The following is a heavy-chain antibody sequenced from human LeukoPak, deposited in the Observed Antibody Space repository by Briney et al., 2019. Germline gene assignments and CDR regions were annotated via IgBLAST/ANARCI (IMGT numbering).Heavy chain of an antibody. V-gene: IGHV4-59*01. Sequence: SETLSLTCTVSGGSINSYYWSWIRQPPGKGLEWGGYIYYSGSTNYKPSLKRRVTISVDTSKNQFYLKVSSVTAADTAVYYCASSRSSSGWSLIDYWGQGALVTVSS. CDR2: IYYSGST. D-gene: IGHD6-19*01. CDR3: ASSRSSSGWSLIDY. J-gene: IGHJ4*02. CDR1: GGSINSYY.